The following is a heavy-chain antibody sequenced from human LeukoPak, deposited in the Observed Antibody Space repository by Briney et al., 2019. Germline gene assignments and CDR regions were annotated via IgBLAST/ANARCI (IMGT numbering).Heavy chain of an antibody. V-gene: IGHV1-3*01. CDR2: INAGNTNT. CDR1: GYTFTSYA. CDR3: ARDASGYVVGDH. D-gene: IGHD5-12*01. J-gene: IGHJ4*02. Sequence: GASVKVSCKASGYTFTSYAMHWVRQAPGQRLEWMGWINAGNTNTKYSQKFQGRITITRDISASTDYMELSSLRSEDTAVYYCARDASGYVVGDHWGQGTLVTVSS.